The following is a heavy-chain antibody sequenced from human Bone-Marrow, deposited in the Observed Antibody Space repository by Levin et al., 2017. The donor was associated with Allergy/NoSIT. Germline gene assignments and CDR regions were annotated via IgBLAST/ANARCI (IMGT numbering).Heavy chain of an antibody. CDR1: GDSVSSRHW. Sequence: SETLSLTCTVSGDSVSSRHWWSWVRQAPRKGLEWIGEIYHNGGTNYSPSLRSRLTMSVDKSKNQFSLRLTSVTAADTAVYYCARVFMFGSHYYRGMDVWGRGTTVAVSS. CDR2: IYHNGGT. V-gene: IGHV4-4*02. D-gene: IGHD3-16*01. J-gene: IGHJ6*02. CDR3: ARVFMFGSHYYRGMDV.